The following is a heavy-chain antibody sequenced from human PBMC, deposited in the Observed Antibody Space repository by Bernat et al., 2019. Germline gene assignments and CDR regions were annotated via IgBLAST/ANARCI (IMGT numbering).Heavy chain of an antibody. CDR2: ISSSSYT. CDR1: GFTFSDYY. D-gene: IGHD6-19*01. CDR3: ARDLIAVAGTLDY. Sequence: QVQLVESGGGLVKPGGSLRLSCAASGFTFSDYYMSWIRQAPGKGLEWVSYISSSSYTNYADSVKGRFTISRDNAKNSLYLRMNSLRAEDTAVYYCARDLIAVAGTLDYWGQGTLVTVSS. V-gene: IGHV3-11*05. J-gene: IGHJ4*02.